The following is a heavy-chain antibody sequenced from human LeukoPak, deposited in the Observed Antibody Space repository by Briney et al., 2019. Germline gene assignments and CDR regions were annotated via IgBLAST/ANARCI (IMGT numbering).Heavy chain of an antibody. CDR2: IYSGGST. Sequence: GGSLRLSCAASGFTVSSNYMSWVRQAPGKGLEWVSVIYSGGSTYYADSVKGRFTISRDNSKNTLYLQMNSLRAEDTAVYYCARGGWELPEGYFDYWGQGSLVAVSS. J-gene: IGHJ4*02. V-gene: IGHV3-53*01. CDR3: ARGGWELPEGYFDY. D-gene: IGHD4-23*01. CDR1: GFTVSSNY.